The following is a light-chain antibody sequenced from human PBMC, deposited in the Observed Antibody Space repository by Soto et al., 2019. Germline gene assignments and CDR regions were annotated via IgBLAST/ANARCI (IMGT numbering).Light chain of an antibody. J-gene: IGLJ2*01. V-gene: IGLV2-14*01. CDR1: SSDVGGYNY. CDR2: EVS. CDR3: GSFTRSSTLVV. Sequence: QSVLTQPASVSGSPGQSITISCTGTSSDVGGYNYVSWYQQHPGKAPKLMIYEVSNRPSGVSIRFSGSKSGNTASLTISGLQAEDEANYYCGSFTRSSTLVVLGGGTKVTVL.